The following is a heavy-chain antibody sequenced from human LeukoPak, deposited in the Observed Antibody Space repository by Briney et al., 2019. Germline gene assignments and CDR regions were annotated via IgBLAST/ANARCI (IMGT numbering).Heavy chain of an antibody. CDR2: IYYTGST. CDR3: AREAPGIAVSDAFDI. CDR1: GGSISSGSYY. Sequence: PSETLSLTCTVSGGSISSGSYYWGWIRQPPGKGLEWIGIIYYTGSTYYNPSLKSRVTISVDTSKNQFSLKLSSVTAADTAVYYCAREAPGIAVSDAFDIWGQGTMVTVSS. V-gene: IGHV4-39*07. D-gene: IGHD6-19*01. J-gene: IGHJ3*02.